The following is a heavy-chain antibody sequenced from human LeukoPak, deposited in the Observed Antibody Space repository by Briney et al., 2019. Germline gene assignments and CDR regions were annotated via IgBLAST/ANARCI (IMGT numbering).Heavy chain of an antibody. CDR1: GGSISSGGHY. Sequence: SQTLSLTCTVSGGSISSGGHYWRWIRQPPGKGLEWIGYIYRSGSTYYNPSLKSRVTISVDRSKNQFSLKLSSVTAADTAVYYCARDQQLHPTDAYDIWGQGTMVTVSS. CDR3: ARDQQLHPTDAYDI. CDR2: IYRSGST. V-gene: IGHV4-30-2*01. D-gene: IGHD6-13*01. J-gene: IGHJ3*02.